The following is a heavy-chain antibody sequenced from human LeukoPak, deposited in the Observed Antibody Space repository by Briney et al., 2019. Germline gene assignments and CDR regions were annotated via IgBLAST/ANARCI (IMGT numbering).Heavy chain of an antibody. J-gene: IGHJ4*02. D-gene: IGHD1-26*01. CDR2: ISAYNGNT. CDR3: ARVGVMGATDFDY. CDR1: GYTFTSYG. V-gene: IGHV1-18*01. Sequence: ASVKVSCKASGYTFTSYGISWVRQAPGQGLEWMGWISAYNGNTNNAQKLQDRVTMTTDTCTSTACMGLRSLRSDDTAVYYCARVGVMGATDFDYWGQGTLVTVSS.